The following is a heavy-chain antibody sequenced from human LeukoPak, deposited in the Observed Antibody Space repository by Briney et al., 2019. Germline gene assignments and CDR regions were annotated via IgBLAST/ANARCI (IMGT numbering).Heavy chain of an antibody. D-gene: IGHD5-18*01. Sequence: PGRSLRLSCAASGFTFSSYGMHWVRQAPGKGLEWVAVIWYDGSNKYYADSVKGRFTISRDNSKNTLYLQMNSLRAEDTAVYYCASPTAMPGRNAFDIWGQGTMVTVSS. CDR2: IWYDGSNK. CDR1: GFTFSSYG. J-gene: IGHJ3*02. V-gene: IGHV3-33*01. CDR3: ASPTAMPGRNAFDI.